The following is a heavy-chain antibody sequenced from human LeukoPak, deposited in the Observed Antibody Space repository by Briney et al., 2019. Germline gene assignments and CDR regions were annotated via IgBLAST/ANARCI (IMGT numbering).Heavy chain of an antibody. D-gene: IGHD5-24*01. CDR1: GGSISSRSYY. CDR2: IYYSGST. CDR3: ARGGGGWLPFDY. J-gene: IGHJ4*02. V-gene: IGHV4-39*07. Sequence: SETLSLTCTVSGGSISSRSYYWGWIRQPPGKGLEWIGSIYYSGSTNYNPSLKSRVTISVDTSKNQFSLKLSSVTAADTAVYYCARGGGGWLPFDYWGQGTLVTVSS.